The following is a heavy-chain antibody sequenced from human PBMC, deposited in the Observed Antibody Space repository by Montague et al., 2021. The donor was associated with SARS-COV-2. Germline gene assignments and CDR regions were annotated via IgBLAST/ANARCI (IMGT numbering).Heavy chain of an antibody. D-gene: IGHD3-22*01. CDR1: GGSFSDYY. J-gene: IGHJ4*02. CDR3: ARTSYRDSSGYYSHDY. Sequence: SETLSLTCAVYGGSFSDYYWSWFRHTPAKGLQWMVEIIHCGSTNYNPSLKKRVTISVITSKNQFFLELRSVTLAATAVYHCARTSYRDSSGYYSHDYWGQGILVTVSS. V-gene: IGHV4-34*12. CDR2: IIHCGST.